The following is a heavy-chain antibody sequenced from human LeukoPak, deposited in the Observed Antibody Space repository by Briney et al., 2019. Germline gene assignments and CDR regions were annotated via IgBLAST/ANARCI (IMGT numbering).Heavy chain of an antibody. CDR2: ISAYNGNT. Sequence: ASVKVSCKASGYTFTRHYMHWVRQAPGQGLEWMGWISAYNGNTNYAQKLQGRVTMTTDTSTSTAYMELRSLRSDDTAVYYCARDAPHYYDSSGYYNWGQGTLVTVSS. CDR1: GYTFTRHY. V-gene: IGHV1-18*04. J-gene: IGHJ4*02. D-gene: IGHD3-22*01. CDR3: ARDAPHYYDSSGYYN.